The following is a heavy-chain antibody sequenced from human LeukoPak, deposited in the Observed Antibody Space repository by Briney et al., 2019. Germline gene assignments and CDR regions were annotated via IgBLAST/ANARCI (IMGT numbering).Heavy chain of an antibody. D-gene: IGHD4-17*01. J-gene: IGHJ4*02. CDR3: ARAGTTMTRVDS. Sequence: SETLSLTCAVYGGSFSGYYWSWIRQPPGKGLEWIGEINHSGSTNYNPSLKSRVTISVDTSKNQFSLKLSSVTAADTAVYYCARAGTTMTRVDSWGQGTLVTVSS. CDR2: INHSGST. CDR1: GGSFSGYY. V-gene: IGHV4-34*01.